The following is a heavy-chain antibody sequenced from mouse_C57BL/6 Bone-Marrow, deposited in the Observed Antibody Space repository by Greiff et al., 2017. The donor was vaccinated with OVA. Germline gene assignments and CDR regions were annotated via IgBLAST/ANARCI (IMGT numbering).Heavy chain of an antibody. V-gene: IGHV1-75*01. D-gene: IGHD1-1*01. CDR2: IFPGSGST. J-gene: IGHJ3*01. Sequence: VQLQQSGPELVKPGASVKISCKASGYTFTDYYINWVQQRPGQGLEWIGWIFPGSGSTYYNEKLKCKATLTVDKSSSTAYMLLSSLTSEDSAVYFCARNNYGSSSWFAYWGPGTLVTVSA. CDR1: GYTFTDYY. CDR3: ARNNYGSSSWFAY.